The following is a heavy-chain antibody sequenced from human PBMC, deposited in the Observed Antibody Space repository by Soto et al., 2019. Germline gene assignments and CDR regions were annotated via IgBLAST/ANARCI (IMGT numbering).Heavy chain of an antibody. CDR1: GFPFSAYG. J-gene: IGHJ6*02. V-gene: IGHV3-33*01. CDR3: ARDRGGTGYFFGMDV. CDR2: IWIDGSTE. D-gene: IGHD3-10*01. Sequence: QVQLVESGGGVVQPGRSLRLSCAASGFPFSAYGMHWVRQAPGKGLECVALIWIDGSTEYYADSVKGRFAISRDHSTNTLDLQMNSLRAEDTGVYYCARDRGGTGYFFGMDVWGQGTTVIVSS.